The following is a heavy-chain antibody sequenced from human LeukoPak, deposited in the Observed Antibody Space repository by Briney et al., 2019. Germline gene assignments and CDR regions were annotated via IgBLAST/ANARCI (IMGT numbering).Heavy chain of an antibody. CDR2: ISGSGGST. CDR1: GFTFNNYA. Sequence: GGSLRLSCATSGFTFNNYAMSWVRQAPGKGLEWVSAISGSGGSTYYADSVKGRFTISRDNSKNTLYLQMNSLRAEDTAVYYCARMGYCSGGSCLEDYYFDYWGQGTLVTVSS. J-gene: IGHJ4*02. D-gene: IGHD2-15*01. V-gene: IGHV3-23*01. CDR3: ARMGYCSGGSCLEDYYFDY.